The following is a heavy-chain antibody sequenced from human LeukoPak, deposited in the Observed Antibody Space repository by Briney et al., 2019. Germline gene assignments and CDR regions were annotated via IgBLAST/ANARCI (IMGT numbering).Heavy chain of an antibody. CDR1: GYTFTSYA. Sequence: PAVKVSCKASGYTFTSYAMNWVRQPPGQGLEWMGWINTNTGNPTYAQGFTGRFVFSFDTSVSTAYLQISSLKAEDTAVYYCARDGYCSGGSCRGYYYYYMDVWGKGTTVTVSS. D-gene: IGHD2-15*01. CDR3: ARDGYCSGGSCRGYYYYYMDV. CDR2: INTNTGNP. V-gene: IGHV7-4-1*02. J-gene: IGHJ6*03.